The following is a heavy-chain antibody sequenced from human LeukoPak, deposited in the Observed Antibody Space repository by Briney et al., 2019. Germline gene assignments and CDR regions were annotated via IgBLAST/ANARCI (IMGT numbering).Heavy chain of an antibody. Sequence: SETLSLTCAVCGGSFSGYYWSWIRQPPGKGLEWIGEINHSGSTNYNPSLKSRVTISVDTSKNQFSLKLSSVTAADTAVYYCARLSSSWYKYYFDYWGQGTLVTVSS. CDR3: ARLSSSWYKYYFDY. D-gene: IGHD6-13*01. CDR2: INHSGST. J-gene: IGHJ4*02. V-gene: IGHV4-34*01. CDR1: GGSFSGYY.